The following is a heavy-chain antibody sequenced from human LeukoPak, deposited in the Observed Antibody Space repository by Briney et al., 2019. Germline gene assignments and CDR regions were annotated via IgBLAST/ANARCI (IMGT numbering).Heavy chain of an antibody. J-gene: IGHJ5*02. D-gene: IGHD6-6*01. CDR3: ARDGSSSGWFDP. CDR1: GYTFTSYY. Sequence: GASVKVSCKASGYTFTSYYIHWVRQAPGQGLEWMGIINPSGGSTIYAQKFQGRVTMTRDMSTSTVYMELSSLRSEDTAVYYCARDGSSSGWFDPWGQGTLVTVSS. V-gene: IGHV1-46*01. CDR2: INPSGGST.